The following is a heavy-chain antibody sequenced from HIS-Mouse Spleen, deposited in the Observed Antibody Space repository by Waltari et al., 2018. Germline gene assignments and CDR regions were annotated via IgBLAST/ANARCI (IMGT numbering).Heavy chain of an antibody. D-gene: IGHD6-13*01. Sequence: QLQLQESGPGLVKPSETLSLTCTVSGGSISSSRYYWGWIRQPPGKGLEWIGRIYYSGSTYDNPYLKSRVTISVDTSKNQFSLKLSSVTAADTAVYYCAREIPYSSSWYDWYFDLWGRGTLVTVSS. V-gene: IGHV4-39*07. J-gene: IGHJ2*01. CDR3: AREIPYSSSWYDWYFDL. CDR2: IYYSGST. CDR1: GGSISSSRYY.